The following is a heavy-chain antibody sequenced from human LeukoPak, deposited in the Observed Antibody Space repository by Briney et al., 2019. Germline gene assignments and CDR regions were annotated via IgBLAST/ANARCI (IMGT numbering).Heavy chain of an antibody. CDR3: ARDPHIYDFWSGYYSSYYFDY. D-gene: IGHD3-3*01. CDR1: GFTFSSYW. CDR2: IKQDGSEK. J-gene: IGHJ4*02. Sequence: PRGSLRLSCAASGFTFSSYWMSWVRQAPGKGLEWVANIKQDGSEKYYVDSVKGRFTISRDNAKNSLYLQMNSLRAEDTAVYYCARDPHIYDFWSGYYSSYYFDYWGQGTLVTVSS. V-gene: IGHV3-7*01.